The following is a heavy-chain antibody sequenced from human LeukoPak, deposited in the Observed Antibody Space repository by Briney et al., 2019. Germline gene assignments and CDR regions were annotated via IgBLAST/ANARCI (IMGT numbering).Heavy chain of an antibody. Sequence: PGGSLRLSCAASEFSFSSYSMNWVRQAPGKGLEWVAYIRSSGSPIYYADSVKGRFTISRDNAKNSLYLQMNSLRDEDTAVYYCVRDPDALDFWGQGTPVTVSS. J-gene: IGHJ4*02. CDR1: EFSFSSYS. V-gene: IGHV3-48*02. CDR3: VRDPDALDF. CDR2: IRSSGSPI.